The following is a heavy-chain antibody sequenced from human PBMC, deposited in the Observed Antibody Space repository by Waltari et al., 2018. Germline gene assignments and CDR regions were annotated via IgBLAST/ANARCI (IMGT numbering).Heavy chain of an antibody. V-gene: IGHV4-59*01. CDR2: IYYSGST. Sequence: QVQLQESGPGLVKPSETLSLTCTVSGGSISSYYWSWIRQPPGKGLEWIGYIYYSGSTNHNPALKSRVTISVDTPKNPFSLKLSSVTAADTAVDYCARGVDYYYYMDVWGKGTTVTVSS. CDR1: GGSISSYY. CDR3: ARGVDYYYYMDV. J-gene: IGHJ6*03. D-gene: IGHD2-15*01.